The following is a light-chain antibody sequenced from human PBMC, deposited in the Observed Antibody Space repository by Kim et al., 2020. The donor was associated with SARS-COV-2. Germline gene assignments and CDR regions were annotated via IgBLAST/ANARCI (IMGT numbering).Light chain of an antibody. CDR1: SDVVGGYNL. J-gene: IGLJ1*01. CDR3: ISYAGSTYV. CDR2: EVS. V-gene: IGLV2-8*01. Sequence: GQYLTPSCTATSDVVGGYNLVSWYQQHPGKAPKLMFYEVSQRPAGVPDRFSGSKSDNTASLTVAGLQAEDEADYYCISYAGSTYVFGTGTKVTVL.